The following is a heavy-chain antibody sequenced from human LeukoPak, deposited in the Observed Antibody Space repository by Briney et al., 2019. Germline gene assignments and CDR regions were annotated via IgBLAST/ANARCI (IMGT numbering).Heavy chain of an antibody. CDR1: GFTFSSYG. CDR3: ATAYAAPDAFDI. CDR2: ISYDGSNK. Sequence: GGSLRLSCAASGFTFSSYGMHWVRQAPGKGLEWVAVISYDGSNKYYADSVKGRFTISRDNSKNTLYLQMNSLRAEDTAVYYCATAYAAPDAFDIWGQGTMVTVSS. J-gene: IGHJ3*02. D-gene: IGHD2-2*01. V-gene: IGHV3-30*03.